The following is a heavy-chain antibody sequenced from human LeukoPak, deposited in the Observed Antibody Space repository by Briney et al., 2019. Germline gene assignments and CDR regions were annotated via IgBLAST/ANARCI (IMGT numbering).Heavy chain of an antibody. J-gene: IGHJ3*02. CDR3: ARGTWRDAFDI. D-gene: IGHD1-1*01. CDR1: GFTFSSYG. V-gene: IGHV3-33*01. Sequence: GGSLRLSCAASGFTFSSYGMHWVRQAPGKGLEWVAVIWYDGSNKYYADSVKGRFTISRDNSKNTLYLQMNSVRAEDTAVYYCARGTWRDAFDIWGQGTMVTVSS. CDR2: IWYDGSNK.